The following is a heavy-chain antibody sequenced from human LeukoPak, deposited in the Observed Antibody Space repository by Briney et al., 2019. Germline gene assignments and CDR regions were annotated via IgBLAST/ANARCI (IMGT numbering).Heavy chain of an antibody. Sequence: GGSLRLSCAASGFTLSSYAMSSVRQAPGKGLEWVSSISAYSSYIYYADSLKGRFTISRDNAKNSLYLQMNRLRAEDTAVYYCARDRGRYDTSGYSPHYYYYNMDVWGKGTTVTVSS. CDR1: GFTLSSYA. V-gene: IGHV3-21*01. CDR2: ISAYSSYI. J-gene: IGHJ6*03. CDR3: ARDRGRYDTSGYSPHYYYYNMDV. D-gene: IGHD3-22*01.